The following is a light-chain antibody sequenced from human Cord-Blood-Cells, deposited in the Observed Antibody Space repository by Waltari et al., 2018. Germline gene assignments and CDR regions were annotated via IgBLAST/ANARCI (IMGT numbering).Light chain of an antibody. Sequence: QSALTQPASVSGSPGQSITISSTGTSSEVGGYNYVSWYQQQPGKAPKLMVYDVSNRAVGLCNRFSGYKSCNTAFLTISGLQAEDESDYYCSSYTSSSTYVFGTGTKVTV. V-gene: IGLV2-14*03. CDR2: DVS. CDR3: SSYTSSSTYV. J-gene: IGLJ1*01. CDR1: SSEVGGYNY.